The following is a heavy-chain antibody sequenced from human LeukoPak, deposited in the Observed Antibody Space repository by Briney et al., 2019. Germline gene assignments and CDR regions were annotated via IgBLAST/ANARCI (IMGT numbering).Heavy chain of an antibody. D-gene: IGHD6-19*01. Sequence: PGRSLRLSCAASGFTFSSYGMHWVRQAPGKGLEWVAVIWYDGSNKYYADSVKGRFTISRDNSKNTLYLQMNSLRAEDTAVYYCARESFAYSSGWYGGFDPWGQGTLVTVPS. CDR3: ARESFAYSSGWYGGFDP. J-gene: IGHJ5*02. V-gene: IGHV3-33*01. CDR1: GFTFSSYG. CDR2: IWYDGSNK.